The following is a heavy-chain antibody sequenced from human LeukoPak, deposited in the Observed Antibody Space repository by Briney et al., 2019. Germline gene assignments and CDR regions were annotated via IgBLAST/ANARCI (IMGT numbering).Heavy chain of an antibody. D-gene: IGHD3-10*01. Sequence: SETLSLTCTVSGGSISSYYWSWIRQPPGKGLEWIGCIYYSGSTNYNPSLKSRVTISVDTSKNQFSLKLSSVTAADTAVYYCARVSGSGSYYNKYYFDYWGQGTLVTVSS. V-gene: IGHV4-59*01. J-gene: IGHJ4*02. CDR3: ARVSGSGSYYNKYYFDY. CDR1: GGSISSYY. CDR2: IYYSGST.